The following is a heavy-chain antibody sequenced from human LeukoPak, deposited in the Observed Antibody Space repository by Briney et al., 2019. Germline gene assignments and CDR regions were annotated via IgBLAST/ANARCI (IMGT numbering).Heavy chain of an antibody. J-gene: IGHJ6*02. CDR1: GYTFTSYD. D-gene: IGHD6-19*01. V-gene: IGHV1-8*01. Sequence: ASVKVSCKASGYTFTSYDINWVRQATGQGLEWMGWMNPNSGNTGYAQKFQGRVTMTRNTSISTAYMELSSLRAEDTAVYYCAKEGSSGWHYYYYGMDVWGQGTTVTVSS. CDR2: MNPNSGNT. CDR3: AKEGSSGWHYYYYGMDV.